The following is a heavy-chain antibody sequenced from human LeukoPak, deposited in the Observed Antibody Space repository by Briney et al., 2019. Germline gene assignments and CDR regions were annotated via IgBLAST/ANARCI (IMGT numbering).Heavy chain of an antibody. CDR1: GFTFSIYG. J-gene: IGHJ6*03. Sequence: PGGSLRLSCAASGFTFSIYGMHWVRQAPGKGLEWVAVISYDGSNKYYADSVKGRFTISRDNSKNTLYLQMNSLRAEDTAVYYCAKDRKGHYYYMDVWGKGTTVTVSS. V-gene: IGHV3-30*18. CDR2: ISYDGSNK. CDR3: AKDRKGHYYYMDV.